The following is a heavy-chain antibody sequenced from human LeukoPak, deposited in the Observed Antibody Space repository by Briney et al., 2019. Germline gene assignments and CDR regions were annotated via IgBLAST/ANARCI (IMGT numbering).Heavy chain of an antibody. J-gene: IGHJ6*02. CDR1: GFTFSSYS. D-gene: IGHD6-13*01. CDR2: ISSSSSYI. V-gene: IGHV3-21*01. Sequence: GGSLRLSCAASGFTFSSYSMNWVRQAPGKGLEWVSSISSSSSYIYYADSVKSRFTISRDNAKNSLYLQMNSLRAEDTAVYYCAREGIAAAGPRIRYGMDVWGQGTTVTVSS. CDR3: AREGIAAAGPRIRYGMDV.